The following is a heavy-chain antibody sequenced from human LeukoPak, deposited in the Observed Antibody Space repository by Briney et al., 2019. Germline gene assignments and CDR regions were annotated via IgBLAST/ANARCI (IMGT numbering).Heavy chain of an antibody. CDR1: GGTFSSYA. J-gene: IGHJ4*02. V-gene: IGHV1-69*04. D-gene: IGHD5-24*01. CDR3: ARENDGDEDGYNSAFDY. CDR2: IIPIFGIA. Sequence: SVKVSCTASGGTFSSYAISWVRQAPGQGLEWMGRIIPIFGIANYAQKFQGRVTITADKSTSTVYMELSSLRSEDTAVYYCARENDGDEDGYNSAFDYWGQGTLVTVSS.